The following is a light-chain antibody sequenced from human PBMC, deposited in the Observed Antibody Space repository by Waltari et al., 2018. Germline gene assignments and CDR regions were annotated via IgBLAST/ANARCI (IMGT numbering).Light chain of an antibody. CDR1: SSDVGGYDY. Sequence: QSALTQPAPVSGSPGQSITISCTGPSSDVGGYDYISWYQHHPGKAPTLMIYDVTKRPSGVSNRFSGSKSGNTASLTISGLQAGDEADYYCCSYAGGIIFYVFGTGTKVTVL. J-gene: IGLJ1*01. V-gene: IGLV2-23*02. CDR3: CSYAGGIIFYV. CDR2: DVT.